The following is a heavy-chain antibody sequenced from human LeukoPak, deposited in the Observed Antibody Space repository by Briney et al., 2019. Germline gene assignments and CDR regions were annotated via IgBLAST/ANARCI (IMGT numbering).Heavy chain of an antibody. CDR1: GYSFTSYW. CDR2: IYPGGSDT. J-gene: IGHJ3*02. Sequence: PGESLKISCKGSGYSFTSYWIGWVRQMPGKGLEWMGIIYPGGSDTRYSPSFQGQVTISADKSISTAYLQWSSLKASDTAMYYCASQNYDFWSGYYPDAFDIWGQGTMVTVSS. CDR3: ASQNYDFWSGYYPDAFDI. V-gene: IGHV5-51*01. D-gene: IGHD3-3*01.